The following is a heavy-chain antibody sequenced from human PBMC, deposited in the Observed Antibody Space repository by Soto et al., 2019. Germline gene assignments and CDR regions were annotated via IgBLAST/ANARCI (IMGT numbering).Heavy chain of an antibody. CDR3: AKKEGDDRVRGKSPWD. J-gene: IGHJ4*03. CDR1: GFTFHNYA. CDR2: INGPGDDT. D-gene: IGHD3-16*01. Sequence: PGGSLRLSCAASGFTFHNYAMSWVRQAPGKGLEWVSSINGPGDDTYYADSVKGRFTISRDNSKNTLYLQMNSLRAEDTALYYCAKKEGDDRVRGKSPWDWGQGTLGTVSS. V-gene: IGHV3-23*01.